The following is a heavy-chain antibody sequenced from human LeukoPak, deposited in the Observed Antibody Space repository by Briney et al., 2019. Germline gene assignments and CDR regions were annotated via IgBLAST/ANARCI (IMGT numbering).Heavy chain of an antibody. V-gene: IGHV1-24*01. CDR2: FDPEDGET. CDR3: ARGHGSSWYGQDY. Sequence: ASVKVSCKVSGYTLTELSMHWVRQAPGKGLEWMGGFDPEDGETIYAQKLQGRVTMTTDTSTSTAYMELRSLRSEDTAVYYCARGHGSSWYGQDYWGQGTLVTVSS. D-gene: IGHD6-13*01. J-gene: IGHJ4*02. CDR1: GYTLTELS.